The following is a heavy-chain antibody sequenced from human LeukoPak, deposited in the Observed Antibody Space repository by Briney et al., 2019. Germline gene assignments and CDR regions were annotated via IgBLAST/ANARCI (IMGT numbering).Heavy chain of an antibody. Sequence: SETLSLTCTVSGGSISSSSYYWGWIRQPPGKGLEWIGSIYYSGSTYYNPSLKSRVTISVDTSKNQFSLKLTSVTAADTAIYYCARDWSAWDDFFSYLDVWGKGTSVTVSS. J-gene: IGHJ6*03. CDR1: GGSISSSSYY. V-gene: IGHV4-39*07. D-gene: IGHD1-26*01. CDR3: ARDWSAWDDFFSYLDV. CDR2: IYYSGST.